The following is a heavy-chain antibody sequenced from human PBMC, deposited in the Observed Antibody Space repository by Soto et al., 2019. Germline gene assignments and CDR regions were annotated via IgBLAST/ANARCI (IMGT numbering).Heavy chain of an antibody. D-gene: IGHD6-13*01. CDR2: ITPSSSYM. Sequence: EGQLLESGGGRVKPGGSLRLSCAASGFTFSSYSLNWVRQAPGRGLEWVSSITPSSSYMFYADSVKGRFTISRDYANNSLYLQMNSLRVEDTAVYYCARAGSWRELDYWGQGTLVTVSS. V-gene: IGHV3-21*06. J-gene: IGHJ4*02. CDR1: GFTFSSYS. CDR3: ARAGSWRELDY.